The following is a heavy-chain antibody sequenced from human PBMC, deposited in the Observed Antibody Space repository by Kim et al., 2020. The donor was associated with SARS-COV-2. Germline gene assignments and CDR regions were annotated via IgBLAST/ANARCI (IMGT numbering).Heavy chain of an antibody. Sequence: SVKVSCKASGYTFTSYGITWVRQAPGQGLQWLGWISVYNGDTSYAQGLQGRVAMTTDTSTTTAYMELRTLRSDDTAVYYCAREGYYDSSGQRFYFYGMDVWGQGTTVTVSS. D-gene: IGHD3-22*01. CDR2: ISVYNGDT. CDR3: AREGYYDSSGQRFYFYGMDV. J-gene: IGHJ6*02. V-gene: IGHV1-18*01. CDR1: GYTFTSYG.